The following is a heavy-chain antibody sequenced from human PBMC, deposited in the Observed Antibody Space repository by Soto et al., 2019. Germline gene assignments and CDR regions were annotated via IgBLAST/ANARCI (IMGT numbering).Heavy chain of an antibody. J-gene: IGHJ4*02. CDR1: GYSFPNYW. Sequence: GESLKISCEASGYSFPNYWIGWVRQMPGRGLEYMGIIYPGDSDVRYSTSFQGQVTISADKSISTAYLQWSSLKASDTAMYYCARIRGPAAMPDFDYWGQGTLVTVS. D-gene: IGHD2-2*01. CDR2: IYPGDSDV. CDR3: ARIRGPAAMPDFDY. V-gene: IGHV5-51*01.